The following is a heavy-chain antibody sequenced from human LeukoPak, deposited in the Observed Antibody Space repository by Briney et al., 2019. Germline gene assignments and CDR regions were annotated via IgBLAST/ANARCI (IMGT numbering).Heavy chain of an antibody. CDR3: AKDLSISEAADWFDP. CDR1: GFTFSSYS. V-gene: IGHV3-21*04. J-gene: IGHJ5*02. Sequence: GGSLRLSCAASGFTFSSYSMNWVRQAPGKGLEWVSSISSSSSYIYYADSVRGRFTISRDNSKNTLFLQMNSLRAEDTALYYCAKDLSISEAADWFDPWGQGTLVTVSS. D-gene: IGHD6-19*01. CDR2: ISSSSSYI.